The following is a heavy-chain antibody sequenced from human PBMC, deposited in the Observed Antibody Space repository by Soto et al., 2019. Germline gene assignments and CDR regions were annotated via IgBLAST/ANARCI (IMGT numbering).Heavy chain of an antibody. CDR3: AKERKSSGYGDYGGFDY. V-gene: IGHV3-23*01. Sequence: GGSLRLSCAASGFTFSSYAMSWVRQAPGKGLEWVSAISGSGGSTYYADSVKGRFTISRDNSKNTLYLQMNSLRAEDTAVYYCAKERKSSGYGDYGGFDYWGQGTLVTVSS. CDR2: ISGSGGST. CDR1: GFTFSSYA. D-gene: IGHD4-17*01. J-gene: IGHJ4*02.